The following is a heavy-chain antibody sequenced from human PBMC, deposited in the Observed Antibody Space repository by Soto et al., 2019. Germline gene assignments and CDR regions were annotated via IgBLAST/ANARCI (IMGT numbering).Heavy chain of an antibody. V-gene: IGHV1-69*13. CDR2: IIPIFGTA. D-gene: IGHD3-22*01. J-gene: IGHJ4*02. CDR1: GGTFSSYA. CDR3: ARGADYYDSSGYYDY. Sequence: GASVKVSCKASGGTFSSYAISWVRQAPGQGLEWMGGIIPIFGTANYAQKFQGRVTITADESTSTAYMELSSLRSEDTAVYYCARGADYYDSSGYYDYWGQGTLVTVSS.